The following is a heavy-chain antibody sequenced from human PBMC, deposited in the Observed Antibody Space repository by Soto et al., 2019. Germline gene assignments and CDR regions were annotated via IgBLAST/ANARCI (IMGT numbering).Heavy chain of an antibody. Sequence: ASVKVSCKASGYTFTGYYMHWVRQAPGQGLEWMGWINPNSGGTNYNPSLKSRVTISVDTSKNQFSLKLSSVTAADTAVYYCASTPPYQLPSDYYYYYMDVWGKGTTVTVSS. J-gene: IGHJ6*03. D-gene: IGHD2-2*01. CDR3: ASTPPYQLPSDYYYYYMDV. V-gene: IGHV1-2*02. CDR2: INPNSGGT. CDR1: GYTFTGYY.